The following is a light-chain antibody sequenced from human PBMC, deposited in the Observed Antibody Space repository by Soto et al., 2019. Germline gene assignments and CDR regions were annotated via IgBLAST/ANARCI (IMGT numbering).Light chain of an antibody. V-gene: IGLV2-8*01. CDR3: SSYAGSNNLV. CDR1: NSDVGGYDY. CDR2: EVD. Sequence: QSALTQPPSASGSPGQSVTISCSGTNSDVGGYDYVSWYQQQPDKAPTLMIYEVDKRPSGVPDRFSGSKSGRTASLTVSGLQAEDEADYFCSSYAGSNNLVFGGGTKLTVL. J-gene: IGLJ3*02.